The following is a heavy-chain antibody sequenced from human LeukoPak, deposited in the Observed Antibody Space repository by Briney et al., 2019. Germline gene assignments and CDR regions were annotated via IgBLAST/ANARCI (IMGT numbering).Heavy chain of an antibody. CDR2: IYCSDDST. D-gene: IGHD1-26*01. V-gene: IGHV1-46*01. Sequence: ASVKVSCKASGYTFITYYIHWVRQAPGQGLEWMGSIYCSDDSTIYAQKFQGRVTITSDTSTSTVYMDLSSLRSEDTAIYYCAGDWELTYWGQGTLVTVSS. J-gene: IGHJ4*02. CDR3: AGDWELTY. CDR1: GYTFITYY.